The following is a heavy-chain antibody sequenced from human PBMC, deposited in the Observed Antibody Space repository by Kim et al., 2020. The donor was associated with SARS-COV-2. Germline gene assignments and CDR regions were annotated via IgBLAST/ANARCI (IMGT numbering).Heavy chain of an antibody. V-gene: IGHV3-23*01. J-gene: IGHJ4*02. CDR3: AKVVAVDTGPQSFDY. D-gene: IGHD5-18*01. CDR2: ISGSGGST. Sequence: GGSLRLSCAASGFTFSSYAMSWVRQAPGKGLEWVSAISGSGGSTYYADSVKGRFTISRDNSKNTLYLQMNSLRAEDTAVYYCAKVVAVDTGPQSFDYWGQGTLVTVSS. CDR1: GFTFSSYA.